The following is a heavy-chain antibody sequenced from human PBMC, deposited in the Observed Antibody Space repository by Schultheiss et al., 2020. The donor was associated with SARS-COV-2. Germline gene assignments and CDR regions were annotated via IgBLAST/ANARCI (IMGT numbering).Heavy chain of an antibody. CDR1: GFTFSDYY. J-gene: IGHJ4*02. CDR2: IYSGGST. V-gene: IGHV3-66*01. CDR3: ARAGLGPLDY. Sequence: GESLKISCAASGFTFSDYYMSWIRQAPGKGLEWVSVIYSGGSTYYADSVKGRFTISRDNSKNTLYLQMNSLRAEDTAVYYCARAGLGPLDYWGQGTLVTVSS. D-gene: IGHD6-19*01.